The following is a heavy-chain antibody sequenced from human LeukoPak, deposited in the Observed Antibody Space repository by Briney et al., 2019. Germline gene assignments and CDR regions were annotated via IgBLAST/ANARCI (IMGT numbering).Heavy chain of an antibody. D-gene: IGHD6-19*01. Sequence: GGSLRLACAVSGFTFGSYSMNWVRQAPGKGLEWVSFISTSGSYIYYADSVKGRFTISRDNAKNSLYLQMNSLRAEDTAVYYCASQTPRRLPIAVADYFDYWGQGTLVAVSS. J-gene: IGHJ4*02. CDR1: GFTFGSYS. CDR3: ASQTPRRLPIAVADYFDY. CDR2: ISTSGSYI. V-gene: IGHV3-21*01.